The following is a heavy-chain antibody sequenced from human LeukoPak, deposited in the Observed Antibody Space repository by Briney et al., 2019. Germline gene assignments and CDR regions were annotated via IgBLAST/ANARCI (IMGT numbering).Heavy chain of an antibody. CDR3: ARVGYRGTKYYFDY. V-gene: IGHV4-39*07. J-gene: IGHJ4*02. CDR2: IYYSGST. D-gene: IGHD6-13*01. CDR1: GVSISSSSYC. Sequence: SETLSLTCTVSGVSISSSSYCWGWVRQPPGKGLEWIGSIYYSGSTYYNPSLKSRVTISVDTSKNQLSLKLSSVTAADTAVYYCARVGYRGTKYYFDYWGQGTLVTVSS.